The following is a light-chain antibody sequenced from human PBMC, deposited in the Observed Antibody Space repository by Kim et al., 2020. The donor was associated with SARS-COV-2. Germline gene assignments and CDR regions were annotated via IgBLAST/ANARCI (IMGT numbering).Light chain of an antibody. J-gene: IGLJ1*01. Sequence: SYELTQPPSVSVSPGQTASITCSGDKLGDKYACWYQQKPGQSPVLVIYQDSKRPSGIPERFSGSNSGNTATLTISGTQAMDEADYYCQAWDSSTEVFGNG. V-gene: IGLV3-1*01. CDR2: QDS. CDR3: QAWDSSTEV. CDR1: KLGDKY.